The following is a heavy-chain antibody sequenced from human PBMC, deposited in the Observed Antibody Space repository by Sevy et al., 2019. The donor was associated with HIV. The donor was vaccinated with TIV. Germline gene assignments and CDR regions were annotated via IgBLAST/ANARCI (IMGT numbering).Heavy chain of an antibody. D-gene: IGHD2-21*01. J-gene: IGHJ6*02. CDR2: ISWNSRNI. CDR1: GFPFNDHA. V-gene: IGHV3-9*01. CDR3: AKDINRGCDGVNCYSYYYYFYGLDV. Sequence: GGSLRLSCAASGFPFNDHAMHWVRLVPGKGLEWVSGISWNSRNIGDADSVKGRFTISRDNTRHFVYFEMHSLRPEDTALYYCAKDINRGCDGVNCYSYYYYFYGLDVWGQGTTVTVSS.